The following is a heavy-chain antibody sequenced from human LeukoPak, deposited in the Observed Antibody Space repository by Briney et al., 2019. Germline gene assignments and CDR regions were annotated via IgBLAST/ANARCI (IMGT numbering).Heavy chain of an antibody. CDR2: INHSGST. V-gene: IGHV4-34*01. CDR1: GGSFSGYY. CDR3: AREDDSSGYYFDAFDI. D-gene: IGHD3-22*01. Sequence: PSETLSLTCAVYGGSFSGYYWSWIRQPPGKGLEWIGEINHSGSTNYNPSLKSRVTISVDTSKNQFSLKLSSVTAADTAVYYCAREDDSSGYYFDAFDIWGQGTMVTVSS. J-gene: IGHJ3*02.